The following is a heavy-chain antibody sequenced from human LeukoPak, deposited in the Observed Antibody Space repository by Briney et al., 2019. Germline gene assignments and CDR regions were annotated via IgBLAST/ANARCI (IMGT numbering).Heavy chain of an antibody. CDR3: ARDLGSSWFEPLDY. J-gene: IGHJ4*02. CDR1: GGSISSSAW. V-gene: IGHV4-4*02. Sequence: PSETLSLTCAVSGGSISSSAWWSWVRQPPGKGLEWIGVVYHSGSTNYNSFLKSRVTISVDKSKNQFSLKLTSATAADTAVYYCARDLGSSWFEPLDYWGQGILVIVSS. D-gene: IGHD6-13*01. CDR2: VYHSGST.